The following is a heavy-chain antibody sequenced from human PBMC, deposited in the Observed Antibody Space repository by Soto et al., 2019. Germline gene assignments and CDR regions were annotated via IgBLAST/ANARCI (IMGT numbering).Heavy chain of an antibody. V-gene: IGHV1-18*01. Sequence: ASVKVSCKASGYTFTSYGISWVRQAPGQGLEWMGWISAYNGNTNYAQKLQGRVTMTTDTSTSTAYMELRSLRSDDTAVYYCARGYYGSGVRINIRRIFDYWGQGTLVTVSS. D-gene: IGHD3-10*01. CDR3: ARGYYGSGVRINIRRIFDY. CDR2: ISAYNGNT. J-gene: IGHJ4*02. CDR1: GYTFTSYG.